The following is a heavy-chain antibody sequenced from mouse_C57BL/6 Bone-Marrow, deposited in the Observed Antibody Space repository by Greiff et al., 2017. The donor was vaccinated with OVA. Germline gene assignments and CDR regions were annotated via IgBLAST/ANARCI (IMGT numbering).Heavy chain of an antibody. CDR3: ARGNYYGSGFDY. CDR1: GYTFTSYW. D-gene: IGHD1-1*01. V-gene: IGHV1-52*01. J-gene: IGHJ2*01. CDR2: IDPSDSET. Sequence: QVQLQQPGAELVRPGSSVKLSCKASGYTFTSYWMHWVKQRPIQGLEWIGNIDPSDSETHYNQKFKDKATLTVDKSSSTAYMQLSSLTSEDFAVYYCARGNYYGSGFDYWGQGTTLTVSS.